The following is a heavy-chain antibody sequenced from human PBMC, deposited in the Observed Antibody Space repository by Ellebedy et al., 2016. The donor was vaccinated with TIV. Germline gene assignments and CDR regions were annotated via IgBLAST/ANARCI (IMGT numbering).Heavy chain of an antibody. J-gene: IGHJ4*02. Sequence: GESLKISXAASGFIFSSYNMHWVRQAPGKGLEWVAVIWNDGSDKYYADSVKGRFTISRDNSKNTLYLQMNSLRAEDTAEYHCARDIHSSGWYDGFDYWGQGTRVTVSS. V-gene: IGHV3-33*01. CDR3: ARDIHSSGWYDGFDY. CDR1: GFIFSSYN. D-gene: IGHD6-19*01. CDR2: IWNDGSDK.